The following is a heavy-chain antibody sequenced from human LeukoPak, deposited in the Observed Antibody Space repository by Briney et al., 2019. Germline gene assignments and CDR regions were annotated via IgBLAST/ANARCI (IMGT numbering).Heavy chain of an antibody. CDR2: ISAYNGNT. D-gene: IGHD5-24*01. Sequence: ASVKVACKASGYTFTSYGISWVRQAPGQGLEWMGRISAYNGNTNYAQKLQGRVTMTTDTSTSTAYMELRSLRSDDTAVYYCARDENGLTLFDYWGQGTLVTVSS. CDR3: ARDENGLTLFDY. CDR1: GYTFTSYG. J-gene: IGHJ4*02. V-gene: IGHV1-18*01.